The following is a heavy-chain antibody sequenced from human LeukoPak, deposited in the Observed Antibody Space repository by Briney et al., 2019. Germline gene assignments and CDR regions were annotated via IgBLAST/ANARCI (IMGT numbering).Heavy chain of an antibody. CDR3: ARAHGAVAGLSV. V-gene: IGHV4-34*01. CDR1: GGSLSGYY. CDR2: INHSGST. J-gene: IGHJ4*02. D-gene: IGHD6-19*01. Sequence: SETLSLTCAVYGGSLSGYYWNWIRQPPGKGLEWIGEINHSGSTNYNPSLKSRVTISIDTSKNQFSLKLGSVTAADTAVYYCARAHGAVAGLSVWGQGTLVTVS.